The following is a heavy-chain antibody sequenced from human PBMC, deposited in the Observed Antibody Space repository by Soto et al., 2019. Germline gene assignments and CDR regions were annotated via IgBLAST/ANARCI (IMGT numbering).Heavy chain of an antibody. J-gene: IGHJ2*01. D-gene: IGHD6-19*01. V-gene: IGHV3-30-3*01. CDR2: ISYDGSNK. CDR3: ARDHVLSAVAMEGGYFDL. CDR1: GFTFSSYA. Sequence: QVQLVESGGGVVQPGRSLRLSCAASGFTFSSYAMHWVRQAPGKGLEWVAVISYDGSNKYYADSVKGRFTISRDNSKNTLYLQMNSLRAEDTAVYYCARDHVLSAVAMEGGYFDLRGRGTLVTVSS.